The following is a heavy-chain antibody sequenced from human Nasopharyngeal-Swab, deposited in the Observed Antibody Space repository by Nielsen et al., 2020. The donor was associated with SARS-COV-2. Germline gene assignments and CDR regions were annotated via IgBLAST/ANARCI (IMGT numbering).Heavy chain of an antibody. CDR2: IIPILGRT. V-gene: IGHV1-69*04. D-gene: IGHD6-13*01. Sequence: SVKVSCKAFGGTFSSFAFSWVRQAPGQGLEWMGRIIPILGRTNYAQKFQGRVTISADKSTSTAYTELSSLRSEDTAMYYCARDPNSSWLPLDYWGQGTLVTVSS. CDR3: ARDPNSSWLPLDY. J-gene: IGHJ4*02. CDR1: GGTFSSFA.